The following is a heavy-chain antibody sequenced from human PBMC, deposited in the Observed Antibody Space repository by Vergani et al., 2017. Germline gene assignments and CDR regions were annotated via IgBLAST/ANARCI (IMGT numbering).Heavy chain of an antibody. D-gene: IGHD3-22*01. CDR1: GFTFSSYS. J-gene: IGHJ4*02. V-gene: IGHV3-21*01. Sequence: VQLVESGGGVVQPGRSLRLSCAASGFTFSSYSMNWVRQAPGKGLEWVSSISSSSSYIYYADSVKGRFTISRDNAKNSLYLQMNSLRAEDTAVYYCAQILDYYVRSGSSDYWGQGTLVTVSS. CDR3: AQILDYYVRSGSSDY. CDR2: ISSSSSYI.